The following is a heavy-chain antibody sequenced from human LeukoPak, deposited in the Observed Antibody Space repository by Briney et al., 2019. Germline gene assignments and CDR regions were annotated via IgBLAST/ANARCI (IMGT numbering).Heavy chain of an antibody. CDR1: GFTFSHYA. V-gene: IGHV3-23*01. J-gene: IGHJ5*02. CDR3: ARGYSHNSGGCLDP. D-gene: IGHD5-12*01. Sequence: PGGSLRLSCAASGFTFSHYALSWVRQAPGTGLEWVGSLTDSGDATYYADSVKGRLTISRDNSNSTLYLHISGLRDEDTAVYYCARGYSHNSGGCLDPWGQGTLVTVSS. CDR2: LTDSGDAT.